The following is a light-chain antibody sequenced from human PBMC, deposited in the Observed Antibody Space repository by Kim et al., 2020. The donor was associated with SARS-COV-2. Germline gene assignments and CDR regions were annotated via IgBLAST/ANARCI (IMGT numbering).Light chain of an antibody. CDR1: QGIKGW. Sequence: ASVEGRVNLTCRESQGIKGWLAWSQHKPGTAPKLLIYAPSDLQSGVPSRFSGSGSGRDFTLTISSRQPEDFATYYCQQDHRFPITFGGGTKVDIK. CDR3: QQDHRFPIT. J-gene: IGKJ4*01. CDR2: APS. V-gene: IGKV1-12*01.